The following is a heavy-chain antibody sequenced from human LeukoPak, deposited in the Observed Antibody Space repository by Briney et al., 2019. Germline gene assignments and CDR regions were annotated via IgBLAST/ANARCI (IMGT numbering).Heavy chain of an antibody. D-gene: IGHD3-22*01. CDR2: IYCSGST. Sequence: SETLSLTCTVSGGSISSYYWSWIRQPPGKGLEWIGYIYCSGSTNYNPSLKSRVTISVDTSKNQFSLKLSSVTAADTAVYYCARAATYYYDSSGYSTFDPWGQGTLVTVSS. J-gene: IGHJ5*02. CDR1: GGSISSYY. CDR3: ARAATYYYDSSGYSTFDP. V-gene: IGHV4-59*01.